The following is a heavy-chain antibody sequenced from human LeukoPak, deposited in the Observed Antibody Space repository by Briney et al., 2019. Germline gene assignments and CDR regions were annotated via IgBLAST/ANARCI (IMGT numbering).Heavy chain of an antibody. CDR1: GFTFSSYA. Sequence: LAGGSLRLSCAASGFTFSSYAMSWVRQAPGKGLEWVSGISGSGGSTYYADSVKGRFTISRDNSKNTLYLQMSSLRAEDTAVYYCAKMPVSYSSGWTNFDYWGQGTLVTVSS. CDR2: ISGSGGST. CDR3: AKMPVSYSSGWTNFDY. D-gene: IGHD6-19*01. J-gene: IGHJ4*02. V-gene: IGHV3-23*01.